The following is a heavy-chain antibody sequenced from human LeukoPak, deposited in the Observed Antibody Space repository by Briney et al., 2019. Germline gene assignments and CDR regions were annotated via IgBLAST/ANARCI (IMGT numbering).Heavy chain of an antibody. J-gene: IGHJ6*02. V-gene: IGHV1-69*13. CDR3: ARENLGGSYPPSPYYYYGMDV. CDR2: IIPIFGTA. Sequence: ASVKVSCKASGDTFSSYAISWVRQAPGQGLEWMGGIIPIFGTANYAQKFQGRVTITADESTSTAYMELSSLRSEDTAVYYCARENLGGSYPPSPYYYYGMDVWGQGTTVTVSS. CDR1: GDTFSSYA. D-gene: IGHD1-26*01.